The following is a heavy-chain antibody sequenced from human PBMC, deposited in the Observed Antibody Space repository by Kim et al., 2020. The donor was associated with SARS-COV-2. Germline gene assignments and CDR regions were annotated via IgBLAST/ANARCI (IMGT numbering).Heavy chain of an antibody. Sequence: GGSLRLSCAASGFTFDDYGMSWVRQAPGKGLEWVSGINWNGGSTGYADSVKGRFTISRDNAKNSLYLQMNSLRAEDTALYYCARDLDSSGFGGWFDPWGQGTLVTVSS. V-gene: IGHV3-20*04. CDR2: INWNGGST. J-gene: IGHJ5*02. D-gene: IGHD6-19*01. CDR3: ARDLDSSGFGGWFDP. CDR1: GFTFDDYG.